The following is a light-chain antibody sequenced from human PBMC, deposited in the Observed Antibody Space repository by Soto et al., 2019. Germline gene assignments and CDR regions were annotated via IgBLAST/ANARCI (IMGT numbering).Light chain of an antibody. J-gene: IGLJ2*01. CDR3: SSYAGSNNFEVV. Sequence: QSAQTQPPSASGSPGQSVTISCTGTSSDVGGYNYVSWYQQHPGKAPKLMIYEVSKRPSGVPDRFSGSKSGNTASLTVSGLQAEDEADYYCSSYAGSNNFEVVFGGGTKLTVL. CDR1: SSDVGGYNY. V-gene: IGLV2-8*01. CDR2: EVS.